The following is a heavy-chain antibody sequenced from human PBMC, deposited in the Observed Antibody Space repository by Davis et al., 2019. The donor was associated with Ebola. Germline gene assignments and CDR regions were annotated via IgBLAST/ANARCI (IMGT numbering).Heavy chain of an antibody. CDR1: GFTFSDYW. J-gene: IGHJ6*02. CDR3: ARDYILYYGSGSFYYNYYGMDV. V-gene: IGHV3-7*01. CDR2: IKQDGSEK. D-gene: IGHD3-10*01. Sequence: GESLNISCAASGFTFSDYWMSWVRQAPGKGLEWVANIKQDGSEKYYVDSVKGRFTISRDNAKNSLYLQMNSLRAEDTAVYYCARDYILYYGSGSFYYNYYGMDVWGQGTTVTVS.